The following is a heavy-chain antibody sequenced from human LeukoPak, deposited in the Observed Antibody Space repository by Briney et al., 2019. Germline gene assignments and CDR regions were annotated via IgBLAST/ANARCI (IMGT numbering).Heavy chain of an antibody. CDR1: GFPLSSYA. CDR3: AELGITMIGGV. J-gene: IGHJ6*04. Sequence: GSLRLSCAVSGFPLSSYAMSWVRQAPGKGLEWVAIISYDGSNEYYADSVKGRFTISRDNSKNTLYLQMNSLRAEDTAVYYCAELGITMIGGVWGKGTTVTISS. V-gene: IGHV3-30*04. D-gene: IGHD3-10*02. CDR2: ISYDGSNE.